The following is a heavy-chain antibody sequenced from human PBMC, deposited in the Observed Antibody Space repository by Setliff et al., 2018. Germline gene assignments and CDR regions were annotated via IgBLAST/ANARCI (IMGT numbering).Heavy chain of an antibody. Sequence: GGSLRLSCAASGFTFSSYNINWVRQAPGKGLEWVSYISSSSTTIYYADSVKGRFTISRDNAKNTLYLQMNSLRAEDTAVYYCARAKMEESGKAQAGMDVWGKGTTVTVSS. CDR3: ARAKMEESGKAQAGMDV. CDR2: ISSSSTTI. J-gene: IGHJ6*04. V-gene: IGHV3-48*01. CDR1: GFTFSSYN. D-gene: IGHD6-13*01.